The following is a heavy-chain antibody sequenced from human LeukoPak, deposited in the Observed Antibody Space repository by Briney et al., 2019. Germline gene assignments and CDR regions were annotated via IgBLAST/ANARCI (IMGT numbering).Heavy chain of an antibody. J-gene: IGHJ4*02. CDR2: INPNSGGT. V-gene: IGHV1-2*02. D-gene: IGHD6-13*01. Sequence: GASVKVSCKASGYTFTDYYIHWVRQAPGQGLEWMGWINPNSGGTNYAQKFQGRVTVTRDTSISTAYMELSRLRSDDTAVYYCARPGEQHLDYYVDYWGQGTLVTVSS. CDR3: ARPGEQHLDYYVDY. CDR1: GYTFTDYY.